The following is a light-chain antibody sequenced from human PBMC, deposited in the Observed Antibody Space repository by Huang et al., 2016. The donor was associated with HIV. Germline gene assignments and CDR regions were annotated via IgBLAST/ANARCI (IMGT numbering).Light chain of an antibody. CDR1: QSLLHTNAYNY. V-gene: IGKV2-28*01. CDR2: LGS. Sequence: DIVMIQSPLSLPVTPGEPASISCRSSQSLLHTNAYNYLDWYLQKPGQAPQFLIYLGSSRASGVPDMFSGGGSGTRFSLNISRVEAEDAGIYYCMEALKTPYTFGQGTKLEIK. CDR3: MEALKTPYT. J-gene: IGKJ2*01.